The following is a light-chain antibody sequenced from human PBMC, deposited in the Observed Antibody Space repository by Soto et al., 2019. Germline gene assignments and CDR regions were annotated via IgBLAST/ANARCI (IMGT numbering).Light chain of an antibody. CDR3: QLYGISPH. CDR1: QGVSRK. J-gene: IGKJ5*01. CDR2: GAS. V-gene: IGKV3-15*01. Sequence: IVMTQSPASLSVAPGESVTLSCRASQGVSRKLAWYQHKPGQAPRLLISGASTGATGIPARFSGSGSGTEFTLTINRLEPEDFADYYCQLYGISPHFGQGTRLEI.